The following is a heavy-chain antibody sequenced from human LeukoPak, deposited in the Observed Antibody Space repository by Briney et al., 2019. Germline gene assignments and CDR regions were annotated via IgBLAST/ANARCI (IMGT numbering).Heavy chain of an antibody. CDR1: GFTFVTYA. J-gene: IGHJ5*02. Sequence: PGGSLRLSCAASGFTFVTYAMSWVRQAPGKGLEWVGGISISSVDSYYADSVKGRFSISRDDSKNTLYLQMDRLTDEVTAVYYCAKDRELLFAHCWFDLWGQGTLVTVSS. D-gene: IGHD3-10*01. CDR3: AKDRELLFAHCWFDL. V-gene: IGHV3-23*01. CDR2: ISISSVDS.